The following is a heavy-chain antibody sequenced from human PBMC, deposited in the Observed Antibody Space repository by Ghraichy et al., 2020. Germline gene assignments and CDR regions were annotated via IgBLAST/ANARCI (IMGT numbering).Heavy chain of an antibody. CDR1: GYSISSGYY. CDR3: ARDVDTAMAFDY. V-gene: IGHV4-38-2*02. J-gene: IGHJ4*02. CDR2: IYHSGST. Sequence: SETLSLTCAVSGYSISSGYYWGWIRQPPGKGLEWIGSIYHSGSTYYNPSLKSRVTISVDTSKNQFSLKLSSVTAADTAVYYCARDVDTAMAFDYWGQGTLVTVSS. D-gene: IGHD5-18*01.